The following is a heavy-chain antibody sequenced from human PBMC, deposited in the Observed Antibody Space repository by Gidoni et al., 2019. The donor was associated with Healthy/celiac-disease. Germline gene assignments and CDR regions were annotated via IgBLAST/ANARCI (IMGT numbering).Heavy chain of an antibody. CDR3: ARIGYCTNGVCYGWFDP. V-gene: IGHV1-2*02. J-gene: IGHJ5*02. CDR2: INPNSGGT. D-gene: IGHD2-8*01. CDR1: GYTCTGYY. Sequence: QVQLVQSGAEVKKPGASVKVSCKASGYTCTGYYMHWVRQAPGQGLEWMGWINPNSGGTNYAQKFHGRVTMTRDTSISTAYMELSRLRSDDTAVYYCARIGYCTNGVCYGWFDPWGQGTLVTVSS.